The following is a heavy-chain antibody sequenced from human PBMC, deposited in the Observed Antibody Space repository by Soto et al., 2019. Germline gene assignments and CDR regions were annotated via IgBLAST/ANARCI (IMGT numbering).Heavy chain of an antibody. CDR2: IIPIFGTA. CDR1: GGTFSSYA. CDR3: ARHYDIYKSFYFDY. D-gene: IGHD3-9*01. J-gene: IGHJ4*02. V-gene: IGHV1-69*06. Sequence: GASVKVSCKASGGTFSSYAISWVRQAPGQGLEWMGGIIPIFGTANYAQKFQGRVTITADKSTSTAYMELSSLRSEDTAVYYCARHYDIYKSFYFDYWGQGTLVTVSS.